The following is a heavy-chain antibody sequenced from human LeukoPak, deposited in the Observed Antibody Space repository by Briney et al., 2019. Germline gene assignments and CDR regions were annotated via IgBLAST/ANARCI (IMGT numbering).Heavy chain of an antibody. V-gene: IGHV3-23*01. CDR3: ANGKGYFEF. CDR2: ISGTGGST. Sequence: GGSLRLSCTASGLSFSSSAMSWVRQAPGKGLEWVSAISGTGGSTYYADSVKGRFTISRDNSKNTVYLQMNGLRAEDTAVYYCANGKGYFEFWGQGTLVTVSS. CDR1: GLSFSSSA. D-gene: IGHD3-9*01. J-gene: IGHJ4*02.